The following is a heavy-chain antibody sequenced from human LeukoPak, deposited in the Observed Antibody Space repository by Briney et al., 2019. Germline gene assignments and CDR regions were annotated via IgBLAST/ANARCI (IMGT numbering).Heavy chain of an antibody. CDR3: ARDILTGSQSRFQH. Sequence: GGSLRLSCAASGFTFTTYSMSWVRQAPGKGLEWVSYISSSSSTIYYADSVKGRFTISRDNAKNSLFLQMNSLRAEDTAVYYCARDILTGSQSRFQHWGQGTLVTVSS. J-gene: IGHJ1*01. D-gene: IGHD3-9*01. CDR2: ISSSSSTI. V-gene: IGHV3-48*04. CDR1: GFTFTTYS.